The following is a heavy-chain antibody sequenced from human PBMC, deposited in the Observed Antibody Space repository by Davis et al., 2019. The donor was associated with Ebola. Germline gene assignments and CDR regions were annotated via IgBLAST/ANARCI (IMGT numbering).Heavy chain of an antibody. CDR2: INYSGST. V-gene: IGHV4-34*01. D-gene: IGHD2-15*01. CDR3: ARSEVVVVVVATDHFYYAMDV. J-gene: IGHJ6*02. CDR1: GGSFSGFY. Sequence: MPSETLSLTCVVYGGSFSGFYWTWIRQPPGTGLEGIGEINYSGSTNYNPSLKSRVTISKDTSKNQFSLKLSSVTAADTAVYYCARSEVVVVVVATDHFYYAMDVWGQGTTVTVSS.